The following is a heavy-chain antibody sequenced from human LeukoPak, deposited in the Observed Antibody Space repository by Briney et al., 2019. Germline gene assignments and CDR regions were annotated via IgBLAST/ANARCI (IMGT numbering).Heavy chain of an antibody. J-gene: IGHJ4*02. V-gene: IGHV3-23*01. Sequence: PGGSLRLSCAASGFTFSNSGMSWVRQAPGKGLEWVSAISTDAGETHYADSVKGRFTISRDNSKNTVSLQMNSLRAEDTAVYYCAKDLLAGPRNFDYWGQGTLVTVSS. CDR2: ISTDAGET. CDR1: GFTFSNSG. D-gene: IGHD3-10*01. CDR3: AKDLLAGPRNFDY.